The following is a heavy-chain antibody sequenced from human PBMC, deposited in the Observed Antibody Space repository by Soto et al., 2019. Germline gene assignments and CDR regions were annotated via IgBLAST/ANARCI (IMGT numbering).Heavy chain of an antibody. Sequence: PGGSLRLSCAASGFTFSSYGMHWVRQAPGKGLEWVAVIWYDGSDKYYADSVKGRFAISRDNSKNTLYLQMNSLRAEDTAVYYCVRNYYDFWSGYYNYYFDYWGQGTLVTASS. J-gene: IGHJ4*02. CDR3: VRNYYDFWSGYYNYYFDY. CDR2: IWYDGSDK. D-gene: IGHD3-3*01. CDR1: GFTFSSYG. V-gene: IGHV3-33*01.